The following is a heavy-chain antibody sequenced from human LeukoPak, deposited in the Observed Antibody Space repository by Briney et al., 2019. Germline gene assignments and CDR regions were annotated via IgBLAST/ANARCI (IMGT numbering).Heavy chain of an antibody. D-gene: IGHD6-13*01. CDR2: MSGSGGST. V-gene: IGHV3-23*01. CDR3: ALAAAGGYYFDY. J-gene: IGHJ4*02. Sequence: GGSLRLSCAASGFTFSSYAMSWVRQAPGKGLEWVSAMSGSGGSTYYADSVKGRFTISRDNSKNTLHLQVNSLRAEDTAVYYCALAAAGGYYFDYWGQGTLVTVSS. CDR1: GFTFSSYA.